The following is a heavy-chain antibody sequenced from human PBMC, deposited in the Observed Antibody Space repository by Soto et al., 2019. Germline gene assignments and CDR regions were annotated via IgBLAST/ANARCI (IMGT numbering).Heavy chain of an antibody. D-gene: IGHD3-16*01. Sequence: QVQLVQCGAEVKKHGASVKVSCKNSGYTFTNFGISWVRQAPGQGLEWMGWISSYNGNTNYAQKFQGSVTMTTATSTSTAYMELRSLRSDATAVYHCARGGTPIHYLRQGTLVTVSS. V-gene: IGHV1-18*01. J-gene: IGHJ4*02. CDR3: ARGGTPIHY. CDR2: ISSYNGNT. CDR1: GYTFTNFG.